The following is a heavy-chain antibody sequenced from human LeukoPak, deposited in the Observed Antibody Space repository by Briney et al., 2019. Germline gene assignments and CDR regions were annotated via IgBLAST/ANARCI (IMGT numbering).Heavy chain of an antibody. CDR3: ARIGPGEAAGTQTYYGMDV. D-gene: IGHD6-13*01. Sequence: SETLSLTCTVSGGSISSYYWSWIRQPPGKGLEWIGYIYYSGSTNYNPSLKSRVTISVDTSKNQFSLKLSSVTAADTAVYYCARIGPGEAAGTQTYYGMDVWGQGTTVTVSS. J-gene: IGHJ6*02. V-gene: IGHV4-59*08. CDR2: IYYSGST. CDR1: GGSISSYY.